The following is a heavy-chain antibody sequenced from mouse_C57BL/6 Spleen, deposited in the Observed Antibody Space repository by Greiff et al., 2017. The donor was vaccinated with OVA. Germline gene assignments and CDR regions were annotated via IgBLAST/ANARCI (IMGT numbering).Heavy chain of an antibody. CDR3: ARRAVRFYAMDY. V-gene: IGHV5-17*01. Sequence: EVQRVESGGGLVKPGGSLKLSCAASGFTFSDYGMHWVRPAPEKGLEWVAYISSGSSTIYYADTVKGRFTISRDNAKNTLFLQMTSLRSEDTAMYYCARRAVRFYAMDYWGQGTSVTVSS. J-gene: IGHJ4*01. CDR2: ISSGSSTI. D-gene: IGHD1-1*01. CDR1: GFTFSDYG.